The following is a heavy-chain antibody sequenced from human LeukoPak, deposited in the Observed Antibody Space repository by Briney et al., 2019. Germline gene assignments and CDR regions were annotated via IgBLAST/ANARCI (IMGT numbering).Heavy chain of an antibody. D-gene: IGHD6-13*01. J-gene: IGHJ4*02. CDR3: AREREAATAALTDY. CDR2: IYYSGSP. CDR1: GGFISRGDYF. V-gene: IGHV4-30-4*08. Sequence: SETLSLTCTVSGGFISRGDYFWSWIRRAPGKGLEWIEYIYYSGSPYYNPSLKSRVIISVDTSKNQFSQKLSSVPAADMAVYYIAREREAATAALTDYCGQGNLVTASS.